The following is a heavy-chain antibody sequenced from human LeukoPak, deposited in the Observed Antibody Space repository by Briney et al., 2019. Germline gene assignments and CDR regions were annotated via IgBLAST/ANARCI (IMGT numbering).Heavy chain of an antibody. V-gene: IGHV1-18*01. CDR3: AEASSSYYYYMDV. J-gene: IGHJ6*03. Sequence: ASVKVSCKASGYTFTSYGISWVRQAPGQGLEWMGWISAYNGNTNYAQKFQGRVTMTRDTSISTAYMELSRLRSDDTAVYYCAEASSSYYYYMDVWGKGTTVTVSS. CDR1: GYTFTSYG. D-gene: IGHD6-13*01. CDR2: ISAYNGNT.